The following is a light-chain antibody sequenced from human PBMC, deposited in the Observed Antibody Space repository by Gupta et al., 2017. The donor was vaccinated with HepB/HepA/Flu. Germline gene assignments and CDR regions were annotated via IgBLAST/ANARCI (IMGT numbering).Light chain of an antibody. V-gene: IGKV3-11*01. CDR2: DAS. J-gene: IGKJ4*01. CDR3: QQRSNWPPLT. Sequence: EIVFTQSPATLSLSPGERATLSCRASQSVSSYLAWYQQKPGQAPRLLIYDASNRDTGIPARFSGSGSGKDLTLTISSREQEDFAVYYCQQRSNWPPLTFGGGTKVEIK. CDR1: QSVSSY.